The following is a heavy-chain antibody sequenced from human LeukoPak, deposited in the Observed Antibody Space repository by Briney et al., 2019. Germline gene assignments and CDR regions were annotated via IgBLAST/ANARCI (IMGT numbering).Heavy chain of an antibody. CDR1: GFTFSSYW. CDR3: ARDDYGDYYFDY. V-gene: IGHV3-74*01. Sequence: PGGSLRLSCAASGFTFSSYWMHWVRQAPGKGLVWVSRIDSDGSNTNYADSVKGRFTVSRDNAKNTLYLQMNSLRAEDTAVYYCARDDYGDYYFDYWGQGILVTVSS. D-gene: IGHD4-17*01. J-gene: IGHJ4*02. CDR2: IDSDGSNT.